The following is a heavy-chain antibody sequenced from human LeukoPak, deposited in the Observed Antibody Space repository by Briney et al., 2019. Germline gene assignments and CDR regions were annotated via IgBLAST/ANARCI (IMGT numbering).Heavy chain of an antibody. CDR1: GYTFTGYY. Sequence: ALVKVSCKASGYTFTGYYMHWVRQAPGQGLEWMGWINPNSGGTNYAQKFQGRVTKTRDTSISTAYMELSRLRSDDTAVYYCARGESIAAAGTRPYWYFDLWGRGTLVTVSS. D-gene: IGHD6-13*01. V-gene: IGHV1-2*02. CDR3: ARGESIAAAGTRPYWYFDL. J-gene: IGHJ2*01. CDR2: INPNSGGT.